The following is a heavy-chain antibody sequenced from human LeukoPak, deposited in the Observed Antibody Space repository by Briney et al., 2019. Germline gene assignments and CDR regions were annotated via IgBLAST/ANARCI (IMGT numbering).Heavy chain of an antibody. J-gene: IGHJ1*01. Sequence: SETLSLTCAVYGGSFSGYYWSWIRQPPGKGLEWFGEINHSGSTNYNPSLKSRVTISVDTSKNQFSLQLSSVTAADTAVYYCATSGYSSGWAPRNFQHWGQGTLVTVSS. CDR1: GGSFSGYY. CDR3: ATSGYSSGWAPRNFQH. CDR2: INHSGST. V-gene: IGHV4-34*01. D-gene: IGHD6-19*01.